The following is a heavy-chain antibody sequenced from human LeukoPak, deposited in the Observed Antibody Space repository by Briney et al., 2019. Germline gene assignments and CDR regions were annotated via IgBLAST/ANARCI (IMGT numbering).Heavy chain of an antibody. CDR1: GFIFSNAW. CDR2: VKSKYGGGTT. CDR3: NTGGYYLDY. Sequence: GGSLRLSCAGSGFIFSNAWMNWVRQAPGKGLEWVGRVKSKYGGGTTDYAAHAKGRFTISRDDSKNPVYLQMNSLKTEDTAVYYCNTGGYYLDYWGQGTLVTVS. V-gene: IGHV3-15*01. J-gene: IGHJ4*02.